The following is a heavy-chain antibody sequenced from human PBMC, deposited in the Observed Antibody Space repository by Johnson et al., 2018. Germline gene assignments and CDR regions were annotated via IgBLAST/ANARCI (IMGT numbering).Heavy chain of an antibody. CDR1: GYIFNGYN. D-gene: IGHD2-21*02. Sequence: QVQLVQSGAEVRRPGASVKISCKASGYIFNGYNIHWVRQAPGQVLEWMGIINPSSTATRYSQDFQGRIALTRDPSTSTVYFELYSLRSDDTAVYFCARAYCDSDCSVRYFDFWGQGTLVTVSS. J-gene: IGHJ4*02. V-gene: IGHV1-46*02. CDR3: ARAYCDSDCSVRYFDF. CDR2: INPSSTAT.